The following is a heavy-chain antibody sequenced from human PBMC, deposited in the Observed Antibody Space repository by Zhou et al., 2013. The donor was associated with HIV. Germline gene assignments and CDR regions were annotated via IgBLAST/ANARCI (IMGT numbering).Heavy chain of an antibody. Sequence: QVQLVQSGAEVKKPGASVKVSCKTSGYTFTSYYMHWVRQAPGQGLEWVGIIDSRGGFTRYAQKFQGRVAMTRDTSTSTLYMELSSLKSEDTAVYYCARSYFGVVIAGRYYYYYMDVWGTGTTVTVSS. CDR1: GYTFTSYY. V-gene: IGHV1-46*01. CDR3: ARSYFGVVIAGRYYYYYMDV. D-gene: IGHD3-3*01. J-gene: IGHJ6*03. CDR2: IDSRGGFT.